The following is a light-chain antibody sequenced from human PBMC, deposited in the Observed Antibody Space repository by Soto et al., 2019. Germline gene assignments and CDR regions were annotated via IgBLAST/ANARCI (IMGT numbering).Light chain of an antibody. CDR3: SSYAGSNNLVV. J-gene: IGLJ2*01. Sequence: QSALTQPPSASGSPGQSVTISCTGTSSDVGGYNYVSWYQQHPSKAPKLMIYEVSKRPSGVPDRFSGSKSGNTASLTVSGLQAEDEADYYCSSYAGSNNLVVFGGGTQLTVL. CDR2: EVS. V-gene: IGLV2-8*01. CDR1: SSDVGGYNY.